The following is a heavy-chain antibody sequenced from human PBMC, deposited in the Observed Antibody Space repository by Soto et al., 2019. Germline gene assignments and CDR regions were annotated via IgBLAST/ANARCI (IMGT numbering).Heavy chain of an antibody. Sequence: PGGSLRLSCAASGFTFSNAWMSWVRQAPGKGLEWVGRIKSKTDGGTTDYAAPVKGRFTISRDDSKNTLYLQMNSLKTEDTAVYYCTTQNGITGSPFDYWGQGTLVTVSS. CDR2: IKSKTDGGTT. D-gene: IGHD1-20*01. CDR1: GFTFSNAW. J-gene: IGHJ4*02. V-gene: IGHV3-15*01. CDR3: TTQNGITGSPFDY.